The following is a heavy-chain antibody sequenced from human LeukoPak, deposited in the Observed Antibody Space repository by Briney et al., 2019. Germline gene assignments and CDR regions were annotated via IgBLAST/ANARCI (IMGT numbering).Heavy chain of an antibody. Sequence: PGGSLRLFCAASGFTFSSYSMNWVRQAPGKGLEGVSSISSSSSSIYYVDSVKGRFTISRDNAKNTLYLQMNSLRAEDTAVYYCARDKGIKRSFDIWGQGTLVTVYS. CDR1: GFTFSSYS. D-gene: IGHD5-18*01. CDR3: ARDKGIKRSFDI. CDR2: ISSSSSSI. V-gene: IGHV3-21*01. J-gene: IGHJ3*02.